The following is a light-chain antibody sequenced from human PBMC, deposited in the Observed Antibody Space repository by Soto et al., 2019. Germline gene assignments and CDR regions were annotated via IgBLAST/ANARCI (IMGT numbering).Light chain of an antibody. Sequence: DIQMTQSPSTLSASVGDRVTITCRASQSISSSLAWYQQKPGKAPKLLIYNASTIDSGVPARFSGSGSGTAFTLTISSLQPDDFATYYCQQYNSYSGTCGQGTKVEIK. CDR2: NAS. J-gene: IGKJ1*01. CDR3: QQYNSYSGT. V-gene: IGKV1-5*03. CDR1: QSISSS.